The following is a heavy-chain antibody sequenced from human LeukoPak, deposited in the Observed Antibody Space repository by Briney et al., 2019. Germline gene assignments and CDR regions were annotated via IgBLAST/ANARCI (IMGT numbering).Heavy chain of an antibody. D-gene: IGHD3-22*01. CDR1: GYTLTELS. V-gene: IGHV1-24*01. CDR3: ASSYYDSSGYHASDY. CDR2: FDPEDGET. Sequence: GASVKVSCKVSGYTLTELSMHWVRQAPGKGLEWMGGFDPEDGETIYAQKFQGRVTMTEDTSTDTAYMELSSLGSEDTAVYYCASSYYDSSGYHASDYWGQGTLVTVSS. J-gene: IGHJ4*02.